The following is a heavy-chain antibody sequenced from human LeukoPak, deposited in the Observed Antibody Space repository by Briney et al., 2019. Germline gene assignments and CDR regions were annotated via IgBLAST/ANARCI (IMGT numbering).Heavy chain of an antibody. CDR3: ARGGMIVVVFDY. CDR2: INHSGST. V-gene: IGHV4-34*01. CDR1: GGSFSGYY. J-gene: IGHJ4*02. Sequence: SETLSLTCVVYGGSFSGYYWSWIRQPPGKGLEWIGEINHSGSTNYNPSLKSRVTISVDTSKNQFSLKLSSVTAADTAVYYCARGGMIVVVFDYWGQGTLVTVSS. D-gene: IGHD3-22*01.